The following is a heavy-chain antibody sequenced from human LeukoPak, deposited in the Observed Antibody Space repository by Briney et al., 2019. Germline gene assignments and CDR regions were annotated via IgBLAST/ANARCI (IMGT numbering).Heavy chain of an antibody. D-gene: IGHD3-22*01. Sequence: ASVKVSCKASGYTFTSYAMNWVRQAPGQGLEWMGWINTNTGNPTYAQGFTGRFVFSLDTSVSTAYLQISSLKAEDTAVYYCARPRPWYYYDSSGYFPLALWGQGTLVTVSS. V-gene: IGHV7-4-1*02. J-gene: IGHJ4*02. CDR1: GYTFTSYA. CDR3: ARPRPWYYYDSSGYFPLAL. CDR2: INTNTGNP.